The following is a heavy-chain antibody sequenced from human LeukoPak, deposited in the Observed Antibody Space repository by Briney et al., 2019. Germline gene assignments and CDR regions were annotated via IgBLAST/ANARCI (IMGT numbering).Heavy chain of an antibody. Sequence: PSETLSLTCAVYGGSFSGYYWSWIRQPPGKGLEWIGEINHSGSTSYNPSLKSRVTISVDTSKNQFSLKLSSVTAADTAVYYCARYSSSWYRYYYYYYMDVWGKGTTVTISS. CDR3: ARYSSSWYRYYYYYYMDV. J-gene: IGHJ6*03. CDR1: GGSFSGYY. V-gene: IGHV4-34*01. CDR2: INHSGST. D-gene: IGHD6-13*01.